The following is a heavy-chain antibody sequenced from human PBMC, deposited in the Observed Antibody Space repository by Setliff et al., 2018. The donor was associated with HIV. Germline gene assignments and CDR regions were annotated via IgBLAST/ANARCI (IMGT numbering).Heavy chain of an antibody. V-gene: IGHV3-7*01. Sequence: LRLSRAASGFTFSSYWMSWVRQAPGKGLGWVANIKQDGSEKYYVDSVKGRFTIFRDNAKNSLYLQMNSLRAEDTAVYYCARMDYYYYMDVWGKGTTVTVSS. CDR1: GFTFSSYW. CDR3: ARMDYYYYMDV. CDR2: IKQDGSEK. J-gene: IGHJ6*03.